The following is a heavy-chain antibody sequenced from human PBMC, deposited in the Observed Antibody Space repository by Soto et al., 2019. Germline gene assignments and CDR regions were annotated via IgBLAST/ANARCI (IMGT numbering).Heavy chain of an antibody. CDR2: ISGSGGST. CDR1: GFTFSSYA. CDR3: AKDQIFGVASNYFDY. D-gene: IGHD3-3*01. J-gene: IGHJ4*02. Sequence: PGGSLRLSCAASGFTFSSYAMSWVRQAPGKGLEWVSAISGSGGSTYYADSVKGRFTISRDNSKNTLYLQMNSLRAEDTAVYYCAKDQIFGVASNYFDYWGQGTLVTVSS. V-gene: IGHV3-23*01.